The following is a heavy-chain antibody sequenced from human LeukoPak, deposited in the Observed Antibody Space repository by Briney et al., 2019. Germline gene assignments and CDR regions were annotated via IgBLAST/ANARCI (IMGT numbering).Heavy chain of an antibody. CDR2: INPSGGST. CDR1: GYTFTSYY. V-gene: IGHV1-46*01. J-gene: IGHJ4*02. D-gene: IGHD3-22*01. Sequence: GASVKVSCKASGYTFTSYYMHWVRQAPGQGLEWMGIINPSGGSTSYAQKFQGRVTMTRDTSTSTVYMELSSLRSEDTAVYYCARDFDKNRDYYDSSGYDTRSNYWGQGTLVTVSS. CDR3: ARDFDKNRDYYDSSGYDTRSNY.